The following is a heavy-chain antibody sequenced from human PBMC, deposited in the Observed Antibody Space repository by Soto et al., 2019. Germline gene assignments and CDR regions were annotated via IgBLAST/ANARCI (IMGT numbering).Heavy chain of an antibody. D-gene: IGHD2-21*02. CDR3: ARYCAGNACYSRHYYAMDV. V-gene: IGHV1-18*01. Sequence: QVQLVQSAGEVKKPGASAIVSCQASGYTFRNYIIAWLRQAPGQGLEWMGWISPYNGNTNYARQFRGRVTLTTDTSTSADYGELRNLGSDDAATYYCARYCAGNACYSRHYYAMDVWGQGTTASVSS. CDR2: ISPYNGNT. J-gene: IGHJ6*02. CDR1: GYTFRNYI.